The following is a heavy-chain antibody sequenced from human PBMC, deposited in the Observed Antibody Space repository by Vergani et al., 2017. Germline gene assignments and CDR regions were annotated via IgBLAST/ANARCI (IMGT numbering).Heavy chain of an antibody. CDR2: VSTVPKSQ. V-gene: IGHV3-48*01. CDR1: GFDFSSYI. CDR3: AREYSSTSGRSFDF. Sequence: QLVESGGGWVQPGGSLRLSCVVSGFDFSSYIMNWFRQAPGRGLELVSFVSTVPKSQSYAESVKGRFTIARESAKNSLYLKMDSLRAEDTAVYYCAREYSSTSGRSFDFWVQGTKVTVSS. J-gene: IGHJ3*01. D-gene: IGHD2-2*01.